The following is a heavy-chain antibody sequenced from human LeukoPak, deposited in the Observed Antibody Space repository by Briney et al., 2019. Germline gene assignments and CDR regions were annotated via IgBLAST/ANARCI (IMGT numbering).Heavy chain of an antibody. D-gene: IGHD3-22*01. Sequence: PSETLSLTCTVSGGSISSYYWSWIRQPAGKGLEWIGRIYTSGSTNYNPSLKSRVTMSVDTSKNQFSLKLSSVTAADTAVYYCARDQTEYYYDSSGYFDYFDYWGQGTLVTASS. J-gene: IGHJ4*02. CDR3: ARDQTEYYYDSSGYFDYFDY. V-gene: IGHV4-4*07. CDR2: IYTSGST. CDR1: GGSISSYY.